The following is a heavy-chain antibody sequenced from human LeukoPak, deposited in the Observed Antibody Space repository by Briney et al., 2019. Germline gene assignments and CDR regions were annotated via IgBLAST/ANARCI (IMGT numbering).Heavy chain of an antibody. CDR3: ARGSKYYYASGSYSADY. CDR2: ITPSFGAP. J-gene: IGHJ4*02. Sequence: SVKVSCKASGGTSSNYPFNWVRQAPGQGFEWMGSITPSFGAPAYAQKFEDRITLTADKSTGTVYMELSSLRSDDTAFYYCARGSKYYYASGSYSADYWGQGSLVSVSS. V-gene: IGHV1-69*06. D-gene: IGHD3-10*01. CDR1: GGTSSNYP.